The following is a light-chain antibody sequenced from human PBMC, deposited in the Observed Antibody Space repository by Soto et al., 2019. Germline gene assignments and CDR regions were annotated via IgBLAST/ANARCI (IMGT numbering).Light chain of an antibody. J-gene: IGKJ1*01. CDR3: QQSLNPKT. V-gene: IGKV3-20*01. CDR2: GAS. Sequence: EIVLTHSRCTLSLSPVERATVSCRASQSVSNNYLAWYQQKPGQAPTLLIYGASTRATGIPDRFSGSGSGTDFTLTIDRLEPEDFAVYYCQQSLNPKTFGQGTKVDIK. CDR1: QSVSNNY.